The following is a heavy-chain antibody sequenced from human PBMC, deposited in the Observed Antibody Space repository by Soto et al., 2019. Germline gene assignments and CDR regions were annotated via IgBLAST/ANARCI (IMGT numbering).Heavy chain of an antibody. CDR1: GFTFSNFG. Sequence: SLRLSCAVSGFTFSNFGMNWVRQAPGKRLEWVARVWYDGSSKYYVDSVKGRFTISRDNSKETVYLQMNSLRAEDTGVYYCARQTDRKYNGMDVWGQGTLVTVSS. D-gene: IGHD2-21*02. CDR3: ARQTDRKYNGMDV. J-gene: IGHJ6*02. CDR2: VWYDGSSK. V-gene: IGHV3-33*01.